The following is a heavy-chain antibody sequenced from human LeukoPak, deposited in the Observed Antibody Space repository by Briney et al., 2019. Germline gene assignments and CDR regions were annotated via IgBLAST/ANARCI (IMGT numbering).Heavy chain of an antibody. CDR3: ARDEYEYAGWFDP. CDR1: GFTFSTYS. J-gene: IGHJ5*02. D-gene: IGHD5-12*01. V-gene: IGHV3-21*06. Sequence: GGSLRLSCAASGFTFSTYSMNWVRQAPGKGLEWVSCISSSSSHIFYADSVKGRFTISRDNSKNTLYLQMNSLRVEDTAVYYCARDEYEYAGWFDPWGQGTLVTVSS. CDR2: ISSSSSHI.